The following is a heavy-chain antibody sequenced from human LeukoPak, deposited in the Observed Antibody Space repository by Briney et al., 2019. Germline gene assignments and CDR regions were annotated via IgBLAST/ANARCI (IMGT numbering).Heavy chain of an antibody. J-gene: IGHJ4*02. V-gene: IGHV5-51*01. Sequence: GESLKISCKGSGYSFTTYWIAWVRQMPGKGLEWMWIIYPGDSDTRYSPSFQGQFTISADKSISTAYLQWSSLKASDTAMYYCAGAGAGTAVDSWGQGTLVTVAS. CDR3: AGAGAGTAVDS. D-gene: IGHD6-13*01. CDR2: IYPGDSDT. CDR1: GYSFTTYW.